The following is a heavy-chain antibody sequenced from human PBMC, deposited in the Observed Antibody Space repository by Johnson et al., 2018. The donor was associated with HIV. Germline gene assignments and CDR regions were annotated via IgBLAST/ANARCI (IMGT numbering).Heavy chain of an antibody. V-gene: IGHV3-64*01. J-gene: IGHJ3*02. D-gene: IGHD6-19*01. CDR2: ISSNGGST. CDR1: GFTFSSYA. Sequence: QLVESGGGLVQPGGSLRLSCAASGFTFSSYAMHWVRQAPGKGLEFVSAISSNGGSTYYANSVKGSFTISRDNSKNTLYLQMGSLRAEDMAVYYCARDSEDSSGFGAFDIWGQGTVVTVSS. CDR3: ARDSEDSSGFGAFDI.